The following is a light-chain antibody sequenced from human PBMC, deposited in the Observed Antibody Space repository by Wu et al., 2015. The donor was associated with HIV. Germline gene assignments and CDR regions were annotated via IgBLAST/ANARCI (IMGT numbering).Light chain of an antibody. CDR2: GAS. CDR1: QSVSSSY. J-gene: IGKJ1*01. CDR3: QQQRV. Sequence: EIVLTQSPGTLSLSPGERATLSCRASQSVSSSYLAWYQQKPGQAPRLLIYGASSRATGIPDRFSGSGSGTDFTLTISRLEPEDFAVYYCQQQRVFGQGTKVEIK. V-gene: IGKV3-20*01.